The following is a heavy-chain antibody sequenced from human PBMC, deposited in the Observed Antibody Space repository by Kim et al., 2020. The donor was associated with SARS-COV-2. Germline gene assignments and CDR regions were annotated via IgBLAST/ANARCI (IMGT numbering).Heavy chain of an antibody. D-gene: IGHD2-2*02. V-gene: IGHV3-48*03. CDR2: ISSSGSTI. Sequence: GGSLRLSCAASGFTFDDYAMHWVRQAPGKGLEWVSYISSSGSTIYYADSVKGRFTISRDNAKNSLYLQMNSLRAEDTAVYYCARENLPILDWGQGTLVTVSS. J-gene: IGHJ4*02. CDR1: GFTFDDYA. CDR3: ARENLPILD.